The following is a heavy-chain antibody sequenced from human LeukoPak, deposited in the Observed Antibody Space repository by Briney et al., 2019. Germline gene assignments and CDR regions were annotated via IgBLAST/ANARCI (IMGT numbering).Heavy chain of an antibody. CDR1: GGSISSYY. J-gene: IGHJ4*02. D-gene: IGHD6-13*01. CDR2: IYYSGST. V-gene: IGHV4-39*07. CDR3: ARDGAGIAAAGFDY. Sequence: SETLSLTCTVSGGSISSYYWGWIRQPPGKGLEWIGSIYYSGSTYYNPSLKSRVTISVDTSKNQFSLKLSSVTAADTAVYYCARDGAGIAAAGFDYWGQGTLVTVSS.